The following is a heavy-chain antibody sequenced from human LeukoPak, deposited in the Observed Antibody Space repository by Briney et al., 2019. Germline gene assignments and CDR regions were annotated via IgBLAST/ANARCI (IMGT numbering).Heavy chain of an antibody. V-gene: IGHV3-23*01. CDR1: GFTFSSYA. Sequence: GGSLRLSCAASGFTFSSYAMSWVRQAPVKGLEWVSVISGSGNTFYADSVKGRFTISRDNSKNTLYLQMNSLRAEDTAVYYCANSERSSWNYYFDYWGQGTLVTVSS. J-gene: IGHJ4*02. CDR2: ISGSGNT. CDR3: ANSERSSWNYYFDY. D-gene: IGHD6-13*01.